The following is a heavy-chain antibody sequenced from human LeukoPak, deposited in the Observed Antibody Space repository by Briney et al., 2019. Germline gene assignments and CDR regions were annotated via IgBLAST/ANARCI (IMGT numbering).Heavy chain of an antibody. J-gene: IGHJ5*02. D-gene: IGHD3/OR15-3a*01. CDR1: GYTFTSYY. Sequence: SVKVSCKASGYTFTSYYMNWVRHAPEQGLEWMGIINPSSGRTTYAQNFQGRVTMTRDTSTSTVYMELTSLRSEDTAVFYCARGGLPARSWFDPWGQGTLVTVSS. CDR3: ARGGLPARSWFDP. V-gene: IGHV1-46*01. CDR2: INPSSGRT.